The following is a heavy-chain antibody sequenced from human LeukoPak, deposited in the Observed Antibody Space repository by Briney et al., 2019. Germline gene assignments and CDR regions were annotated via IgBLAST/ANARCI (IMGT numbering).Heavy chain of an antibody. CDR2: INPNSGGT. CDR1: GYTFTGYY. V-gene: IGHV1-2*07. J-gene: IGHJ3*02. CDR3: ARGGVVVLGVMDI. D-gene: IGHD2-21*01. Sequence: ASVKVSCNASGYTFTGYYMHWMRQAPGQGLEWMGWINPNSGGTNYAHKFQGRVTMTRDTSISTTYMELSRLRSDDTAVYYCARGGVVVLGVMDIWGQGTVVTVSS.